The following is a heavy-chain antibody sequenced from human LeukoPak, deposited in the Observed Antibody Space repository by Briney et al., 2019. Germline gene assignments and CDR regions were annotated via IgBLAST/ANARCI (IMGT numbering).Heavy chain of an antibody. CDR3: AREKYSSSWYYDY. J-gene: IGHJ4*02. Sequence: GGSLRLSCAASGFTVSSNYMSWVRQAPGKGLEWVSVIYSGGSTYYADSVKGRFTIPRDNSKNTLYLQMNSLRAEDTAVYYCAREKYSSSWYYDYWGQGTLVTVSS. CDR1: GFTVSSNY. D-gene: IGHD6-13*01. CDR2: IYSGGST. V-gene: IGHV3-53*05.